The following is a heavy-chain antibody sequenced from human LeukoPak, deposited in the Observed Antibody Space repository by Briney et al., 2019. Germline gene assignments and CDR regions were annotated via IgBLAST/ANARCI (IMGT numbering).Heavy chain of an antibody. Sequence: SETLSLTCTVSGGSISSSSYYWGWIRQPPGKGLEWIGSIYYSGSTYYNPSLKSRVTISVDTSKNQFSLKLSSVTAADTAVYYCASSYDSSSYYGWFDPWGQGTLVAVSS. V-gene: IGHV4-39*07. J-gene: IGHJ5*02. D-gene: IGHD3-22*01. CDR2: IYYSGST. CDR1: GGSISSSSYY. CDR3: ASSYDSSSYYGWFDP.